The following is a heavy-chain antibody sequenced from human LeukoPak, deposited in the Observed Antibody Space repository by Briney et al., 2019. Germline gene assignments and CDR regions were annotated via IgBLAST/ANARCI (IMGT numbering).Heavy chain of an antibody. V-gene: IGHV3-30*18. CDR2: ISYDGSNK. Sequence: GGSLRLSCAASGFTFSDYYMSWIRQAPGKGLEWVAVISYDGSNKYYADSVKGRFTISRDNSKNTLYLQMNSLRAEDTAVYYCAKFQGIAAGGDFDYWGQGTLVTVSS. J-gene: IGHJ4*02. D-gene: IGHD6-13*01. CDR1: GFTFSDYY. CDR3: AKFQGIAAGGDFDY.